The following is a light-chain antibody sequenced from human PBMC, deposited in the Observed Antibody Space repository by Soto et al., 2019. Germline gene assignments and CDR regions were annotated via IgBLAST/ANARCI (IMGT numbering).Light chain of an antibody. CDR1: QSLLDSDDGNTY. CDR2: TIS. CDR3: MQRIEFPST. Sequence: DIVMTQTPLSLPVTPGEPASISCRSSQSLLDSDDGNTYLDWYLQKPGQSPQLLIYTISYRASGVPDRFSGSGSGTDFTLKISRVEAEDVGVYYCMQRIEFPSTFGGGTKVEIK. V-gene: IGKV2-40*01. J-gene: IGKJ4*01.